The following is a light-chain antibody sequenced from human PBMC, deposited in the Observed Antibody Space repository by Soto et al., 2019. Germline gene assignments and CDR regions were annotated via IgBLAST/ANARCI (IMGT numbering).Light chain of an antibody. Sequence: DIQMTQSPSPLSASVGDRVTITCRASQSISSYLNWYQQKPGKAPKLLIYAASSLQSGVPSRFSGSGSGTEFTLTISSLQPDDFATYYCQHYNSYSEAFGQGTKVHIK. CDR1: QSISSY. V-gene: IGKV1-5*01. CDR3: QHYNSYSEA. CDR2: AAS. J-gene: IGKJ1*01.